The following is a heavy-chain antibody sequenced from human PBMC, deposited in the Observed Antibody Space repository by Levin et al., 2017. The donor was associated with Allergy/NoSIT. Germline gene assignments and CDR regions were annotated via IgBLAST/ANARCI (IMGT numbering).Heavy chain of an antibody. J-gene: IGHJ3*02. CDR3: ARWGGGVVAARSRDTHFDI. Sequence: GESLKISCKASGYTFTSYDINWVRQATGQGLEWMGWMNPNSGNTGYAQKFQGRVTMTRNTSISTAYMELSSLRSEDTAVYYCARWGGGVVAARSRDTHFDIWGQGTMVTVSS. CDR1: GYTFTSYD. CDR2: MNPNSGNT. V-gene: IGHV1-8*01. D-gene: IGHD2-15*01.